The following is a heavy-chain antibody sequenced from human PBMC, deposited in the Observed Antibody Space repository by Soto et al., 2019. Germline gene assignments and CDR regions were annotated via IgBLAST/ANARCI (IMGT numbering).Heavy chain of an antibody. CDR3: AKDQYSGSPGKPDY. CDR1: GFTFSSYA. CDR2: ISGSGGST. Sequence: PGGSLRLSCAASGFTFSSYAMSWVRQAPGKGLEWVSAISGSGGSTYYADSVKGLFTISRDNSKNTLYLQMNSLRAEDTAVYYCAKDQYSGSPGKPDYWGQGTLVTVSS. D-gene: IGHD1-26*01. J-gene: IGHJ4*02. V-gene: IGHV3-23*01.